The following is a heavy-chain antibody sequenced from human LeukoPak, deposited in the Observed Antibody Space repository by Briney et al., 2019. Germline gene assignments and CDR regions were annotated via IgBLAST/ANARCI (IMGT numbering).Heavy chain of an antibody. CDR2: IYYSGST. CDR3: ARHNPGYSSGWYLGY. CDR1: GGSFSGYY. J-gene: IGHJ4*02. D-gene: IGHD6-19*01. V-gene: IGHV4-34*01. Sequence: SETLSLTCAVYGGSFSGYYWSCIRQPPGKGLEWIGTIYYSGSTYYNPSLKSRVTISVDTSKNQFSLKLSSVTAADTAVYYCARHNPGYSSGWYLGYWGQGTLVTVSS.